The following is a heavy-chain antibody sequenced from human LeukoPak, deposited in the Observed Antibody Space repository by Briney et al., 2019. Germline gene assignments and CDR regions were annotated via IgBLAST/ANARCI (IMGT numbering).Heavy chain of an antibody. CDR2: INHSGST. V-gene: IGHV4-34*01. J-gene: IGHJ6*03. Sequence: SETLSLTCAVYGGFFSGYYWSWIRQPPGKGLEWIGEINHSGSTNYNPSLKSRVTISVDTSKNQFSLKLSSVTAADTAVYYCARGPSRGAFGTGRGYYYYYMDVWGKGTTVTVSS. CDR3: ARGPSRGAFGTGRGYYYYYMDV. CDR1: GGFFSGYY. D-gene: IGHD1/OR15-1a*01.